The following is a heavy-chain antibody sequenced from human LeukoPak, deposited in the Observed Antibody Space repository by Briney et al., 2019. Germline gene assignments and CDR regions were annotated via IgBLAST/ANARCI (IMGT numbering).Heavy chain of an antibody. V-gene: IGHV4-61*02. J-gene: IGHJ5*02. Sequence: SQTLSLTCTVSGGSISSANYYWSWIRQPAGKGLEWIGRIYTSGSTLYNPSLKSRLTIAVDTSKNKFSLRLSSLTAADTAVYYCARGQDYVWGSPTAWGQGTLVTVSS. CDR3: ARGQDYVWGSPTA. CDR1: GGSISSANYY. CDR2: IYTSGST. D-gene: IGHD3-16*01.